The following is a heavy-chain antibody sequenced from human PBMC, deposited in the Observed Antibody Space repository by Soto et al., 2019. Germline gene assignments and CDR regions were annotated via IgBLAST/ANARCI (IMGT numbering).Heavy chain of an antibody. Sequence: ASVKVSCKASGYTFTNYHMHGVRQAPGQGFEWMGMINPNGGGTSYAQKFQGRVTMTRDTSTSTVHMELSSLTSEDTAVYYYARDNMHYYSPSEGYFYYGMDVWGQGTTVTVSS. J-gene: IGHJ6*02. CDR2: INPNGGGT. CDR1: GYTFTNYH. CDR3: ARDNMHYYSPSEGYFYYGMDV. D-gene: IGHD3-10*01. V-gene: IGHV1-46*01.